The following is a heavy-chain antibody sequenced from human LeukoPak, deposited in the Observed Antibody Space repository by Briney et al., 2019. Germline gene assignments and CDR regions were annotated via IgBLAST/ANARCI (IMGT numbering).Heavy chain of an antibody. CDR3: ARGNGDYYGY. CDR1: GGSISSSSYY. D-gene: IGHD1-1*01. CDR2: IYYSGST. Sequence: PSETLSLTCTVSGGSISSSSYYWGWIRQPPGKGLEWIGSIYYSGSTYYNPSLKSRVTISVYTSKNQFSLKLSSVTAADTAVYYCARGNGDYYGYWGQGTLVTVSS. V-gene: IGHV4-39*07. J-gene: IGHJ4*02.